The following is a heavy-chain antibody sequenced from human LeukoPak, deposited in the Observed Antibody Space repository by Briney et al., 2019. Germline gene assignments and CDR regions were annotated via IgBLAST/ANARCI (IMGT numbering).Heavy chain of an antibody. V-gene: IGHV3-23*01. CDR3: AKPYYHDDSGS. Sequence: GGSLRLSCAASGFSFRSNAMNWARQAPGKGLEWVAGIGGSGRSTYYAGAVEGRFTISRDNSKNTVDLQMSGLRAEDTAIYYCAKPYYHDDSGSWGQGTRVTVSS. D-gene: IGHD3-22*01. J-gene: IGHJ5*02. CDR2: IGGSGRST. CDR1: GFSFRSNA.